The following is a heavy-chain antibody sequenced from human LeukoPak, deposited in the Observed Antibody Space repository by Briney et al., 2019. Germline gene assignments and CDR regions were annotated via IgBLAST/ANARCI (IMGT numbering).Heavy chain of an antibody. V-gene: IGHV3-30*18. Sequence: QPGGSLRLSCAASGFTFSSYGMHWVRQAPGKGLEWVAVISYDGSNKYYADSVKGRFTISRDNSKNTLYLQMNSLRAEDTAVYYCAKDYWPPGQPVRATLGAFDIWGQGTMVTVSS. CDR3: AKDYWPPGQPVRATLGAFDI. D-gene: IGHD1-26*01. CDR2: ISYDGSNK. CDR1: GFTFSSYG. J-gene: IGHJ3*02.